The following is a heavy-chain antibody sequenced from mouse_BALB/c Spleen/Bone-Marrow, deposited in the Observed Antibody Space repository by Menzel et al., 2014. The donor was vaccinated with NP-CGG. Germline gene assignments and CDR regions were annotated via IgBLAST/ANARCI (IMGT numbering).Heavy chain of an antibody. V-gene: IGHV1-87*01. D-gene: IGHD1-1*01. J-gene: IGHJ2*01. CDR1: GYTFTSYW. Sequence: VQLQQSGAELARPGASVKLSCKASGYTFTSYWMQWVKQRPGQGLEWIGAIYPGDGDTRYTQKFKGKATLTPDKSSSTAYMQLSSLASEDSAVYYCARGRNYYGSSYYFDYWGQGTTLTVSS. CDR2: IYPGDGDT. CDR3: ARGRNYYGSSYYFDY.